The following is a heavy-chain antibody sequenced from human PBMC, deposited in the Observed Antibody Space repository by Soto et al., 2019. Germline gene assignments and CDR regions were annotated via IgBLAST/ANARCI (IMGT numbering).Heavy chain of an antibody. J-gene: IGHJ6*02. D-gene: IGHD6-19*01. V-gene: IGHV3-23*01. CDR2: ISGSGGST. CDR3: AKSLDSSGWYRDWNYYYYGMDV. Sequence: QPGGSLRLSCAASGFTFSSYAMSWVRQAPGKGLEWVSAISGSGGSTYYADSVKGRFTISRDNSKNTLYLQMNSLRAEDTAVYYCAKSLDSSGWYRDWNYYYYGMDVWGQGTTVTVSS. CDR1: GFTFSSYA.